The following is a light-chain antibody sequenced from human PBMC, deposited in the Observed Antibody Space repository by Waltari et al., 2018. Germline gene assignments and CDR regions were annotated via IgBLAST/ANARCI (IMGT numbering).Light chain of an antibody. CDR1: SGSISATSY. CDR2: KAN. CDR3: ALYMGGGIWV. Sequence: QTVVPQEPSLSVSPGGTVTLTCALSSGSISATSYAPWYQQPPGEAPRTRAYQQTPGQAPRTLVYKANTRSSGVPDRFAGAILENKAALTITGAQADDECDYYCALYMGGGIWVFGGGTKLTVL. J-gene: IGLJ3*02. V-gene: IGLV8-61*01.